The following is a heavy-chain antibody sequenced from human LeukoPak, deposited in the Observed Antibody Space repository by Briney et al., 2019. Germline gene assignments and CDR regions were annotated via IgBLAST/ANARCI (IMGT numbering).Heavy chain of an antibody. CDR3: ARHYGP. CDR1: GGSFSNYY. J-gene: IGHJ5*02. V-gene: IGHV4-39*01. D-gene: IGHD3-10*01. CDR2: IYDSGST. Sequence: SETLSLNCAVYGGSFSNYYWSWIRQPPGKGLEWIGSIYDSGSTYYNPSLKSRVTISVDTSKNQFSLKLNSVTAADTAVYYCARHYGPWGQGTLVTVSS.